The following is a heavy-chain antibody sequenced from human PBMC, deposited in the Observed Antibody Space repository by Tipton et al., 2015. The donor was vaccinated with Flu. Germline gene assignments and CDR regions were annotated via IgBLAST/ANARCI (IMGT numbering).Heavy chain of an antibody. CDR2: IYYSGST. Sequence: TLSLTCTVSGGSISSSYWSWIRQPPGKGLGWSGYIYYSGSTNYNPSLKSRVTISVHTSKNQFSLKLSSVTAADPAVYYCARVSGYYDSSGTRNDAFGIWGQGKMVTVPS. J-gene: IGHJ3*02. V-gene: IGHV4-59*13. CDR1: GGSISSSY. CDR3: ARVSGYYDSSGTRNDAFGI. D-gene: IGHD3-22*01.